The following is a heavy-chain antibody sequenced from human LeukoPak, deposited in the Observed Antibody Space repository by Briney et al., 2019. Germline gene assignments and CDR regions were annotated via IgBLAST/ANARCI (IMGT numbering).Heavy chain of an antibody. D-gene: IGHD3-22*01. Sequence: SETLSLTCTVSGGSISSGDYYWSWIRQPPGKGLEWIGYIYYSGSTYYNPSLKSRVTISVDTSKNQFSLKLSSVTAADTAVYYCARGDSSGYYSYYFDYWGQEPWSPSPQ. J-gene: IGHJ4*01. CDR2: IYYSGST. CDR1: GGSISSGDYY. CDR3: ARGDSSGYYSYYFDY. V-gene: IGHV4-30-4*01.